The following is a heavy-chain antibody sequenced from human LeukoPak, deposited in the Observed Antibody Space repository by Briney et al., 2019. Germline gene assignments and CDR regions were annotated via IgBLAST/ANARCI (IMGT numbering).Heavy chain of an antibody. CDR3: AKSPRGSRIDY. V-gene: IGHV3-23*01. Sequence: GGSLRLSCAASGFTFSSYAMTWVRQAPGKGLEWVSTISSSGGTTYYADSVKGRFTISRDNSKNTLYLQMNSLRAEDTALYYCAKSPRGSRIDYWGQGTLITVSS. CDR2: ISSSGGTT. D-gene: IGHD3-10*01. J-gene: IGHJ4*02. CDR1: GFTFSSYA.